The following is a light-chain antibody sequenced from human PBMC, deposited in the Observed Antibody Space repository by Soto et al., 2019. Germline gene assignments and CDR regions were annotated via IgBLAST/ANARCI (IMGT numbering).Light chain of an antibody. CDR2: DAS. J-gene: IGKJ5*01. CDR3: QQRSNWPPTP. Sequence: EIVLTQSPATLSLSPGERATLSCRASQSVSSYLAWYQQKPGQAPRLLIYDASNRATGIPARFSGSGSGTDFPLTISSLEPEDFAVYYFQQRSNWPPTPFGQGTRLEIK. V-gene: IGKV3-11*01. CDR1: QSVSSY.